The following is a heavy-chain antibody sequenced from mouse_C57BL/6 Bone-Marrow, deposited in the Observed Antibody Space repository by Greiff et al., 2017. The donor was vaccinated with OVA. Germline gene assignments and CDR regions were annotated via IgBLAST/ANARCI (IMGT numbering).Heavy chain of an antibody. CDR1: GYTFTSYW. Sequence: VKLQESGAELVKPGASVKMSCKASGYTFTSYWITWVKQRPGQGLEWIGDIYPGSGSTNYNEKFKSKATLTVDTSSSTAYMQLSSLTSEDSAVYYCAKEGGYSNYWYFDVWGTGTTVTVSS. J-gene: IGHJ1*03. D-gene: IGHD2-5*01. CDR2: IYPGSGST. V-gene: IGHV1-55*01. CDR3: AKEGGYSNYWYFDV.